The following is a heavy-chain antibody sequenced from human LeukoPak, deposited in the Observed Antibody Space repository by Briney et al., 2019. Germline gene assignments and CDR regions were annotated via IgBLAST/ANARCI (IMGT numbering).Heavy chain of an antibody. V-gene: IGHV3-23*01. CDR1: GFTFSSYA. CDR2: ISGSGGST. D-gene: IGHD3-22*01. CDR3: ANYYDSSGYLLFGYYFDY. Sequence: GGSLRLSCAASGFTFSSYAMSWVRQAPGKELEWVSAISGSGGSTYYADSVKGRFTISRDNSKNTLYLQMNSLRAEDTAVYYCANYYDSSGYLLFGYYFDYWGQGTLVTVSS. J-gene: IGHJ4*02.